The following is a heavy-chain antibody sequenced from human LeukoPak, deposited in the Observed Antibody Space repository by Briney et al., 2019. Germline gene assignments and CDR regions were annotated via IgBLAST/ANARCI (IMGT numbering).Heavy chain of an antibody. CDR1: GYNFTTFS. V-gene: IGHV1-18*01. CDR3: SRDSTFGAAVDFNF. J-gene: IGHJ4*02. CDR2: INANNRKT. Sequence: ASVKVSCKASGYNFTTFSIAWVRQAPGQGLEWMGWINANNRKTHYTQKFHDRVTMTKDASTNTAYMELRGLKSDDTAMYYCSRDSTFGAAVDFNFWGQGALLTVSS. D-gene: IGHD3-16*01.